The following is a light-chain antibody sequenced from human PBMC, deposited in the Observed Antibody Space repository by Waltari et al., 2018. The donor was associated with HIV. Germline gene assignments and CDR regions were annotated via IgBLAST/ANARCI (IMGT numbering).Light chain of an antibody. V-gene: IGKV2-28*01. CDR2: LAS. J-gene: IGKJ2*01. Sequence: DILLTQSPLSLPVTPGEPASISCRSSQTLVHTNGYNYLDWYLQKPGQPPQLLISLASTRASGVPDRFSGSGSGTDFTLKISRVEAEDVGVYYCMQALQSPNTFGQGTKVEIK. CDR3: MQALQSPNT. CDR1: QTLVHTNGYNY.